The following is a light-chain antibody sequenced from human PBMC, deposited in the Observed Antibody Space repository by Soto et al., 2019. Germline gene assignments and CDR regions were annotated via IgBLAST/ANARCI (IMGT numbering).Light chain of an antibody. Sequence: DIQMTQSPSSLSASVGHRVTITCRASQGISNYLAWYQQKPGKVPKLLIYAASTLQSGVPSRFSGSGSGTDFTLTISSLRPEDVATYYCQKYNSARTFGQGTKVEIK. CDR3: QKYNSART. J-gene: IGKJ1*01. CDR1: QGISNY. V-gene: IGKV1-27*01. CDR2: AAS.